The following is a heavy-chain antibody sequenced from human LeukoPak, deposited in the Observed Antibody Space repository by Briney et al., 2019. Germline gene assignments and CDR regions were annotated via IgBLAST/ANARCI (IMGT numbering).Heavy chain of an antibody. CDR3: ARGANLGFDP. CDR1: GFTFSSYD. D-gene: IGHD5-24*01. Sequence: GGSLRLSCAASGFTFSSYDMHWVRQRTGEGLQWVSGIGSGGDTYYAGSVKGRFTISRENAKNSLYLQMNSLRAGDTAVYFCARGANLGFDPWGQGTLVTVSS. V-gene: IGHV3-13*04. CDR2: IGSGGDT. J-gene: IGHJ5*02.